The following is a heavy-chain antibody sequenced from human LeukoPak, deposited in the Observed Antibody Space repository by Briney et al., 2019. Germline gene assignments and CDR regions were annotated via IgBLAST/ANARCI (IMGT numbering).Heavy chain of an antibody. CDR3: AQTYYYDSSGPLEDY. D-gene: IGHD3-22*01. V-gene: IGHV3-30*02. J-gene: IGHJ4*02. CDR1: GFTFSSYG. CDR2: IRYDGSNK. Sequence: GGSLRLSCAASGFTFSSYGMHWVCQAPGKGLEWVAFIRYDGSNKYYADSVKGRFTISRDNSRNTLYLQMTSLRAEDTAVYYCAQTYYYDSSGPLEDYWGQGTLVTVSS.